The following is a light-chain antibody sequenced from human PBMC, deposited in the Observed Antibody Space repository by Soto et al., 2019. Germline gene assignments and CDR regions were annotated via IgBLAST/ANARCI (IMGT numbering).Light chain of an antibody. V-gene: IGKV3-15*01. Sequence: EIVLTQSPGTLSLSPGERVVLSCRASQSLGTSLAWYHHKPGQAPRLLLYEASIRATGIPARFSGDGSGTEFTLTISSLQPDDFATYYCQQYNSYSGRFGQGTKVDIK. J-gene: IGKJ1*01. CDR2: EAS. CDR3: QQYNSYSGR. CDR1: QSLGTS.